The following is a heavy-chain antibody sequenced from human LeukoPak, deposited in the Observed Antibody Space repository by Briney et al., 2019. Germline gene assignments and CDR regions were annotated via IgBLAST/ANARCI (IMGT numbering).Heavy chain of an antibody. CDR3: ARSRRIAYSSPYNWFDP. CDR1: GGSISSYY. J-gene: IGHJ5*02. CDR2: IYYSGST. Sequence: SETLSLTCTVSGGSISSYYWSWIRQPPGKGLEWIGYIYYSGSTNYNPPLKSRVTISVDTSKNQFSLKLSSVTAADTAVYYCARSRRIAYSSPYNWFDPWGQGTLVTVSS. V-gene: IGHV4-59*01. D-gene: IGHD6-6*01.